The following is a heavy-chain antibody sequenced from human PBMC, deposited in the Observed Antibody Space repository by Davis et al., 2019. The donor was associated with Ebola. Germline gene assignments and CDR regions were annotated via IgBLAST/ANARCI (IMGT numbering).Heavy chain of an antibody. CDR1: GGSISSSNW. CDR2: IYHSGSN. J-gene: IGHJ4*02. Sequence: PSETLSLTCAVSGGSISSSNWWSWVRQPPGKGLEWIGEIYHSGSNNYNPSLKSRVTISVDKSKNQFSLKLSSVTAADTAVYYCSRDAGDDIEYGGGDFWGQGTLVTVSS. V-gene: IGHV4-4*02. CDR3: SRDAGDDIEYGGGDF. D-gene: IGHD4-17*01.